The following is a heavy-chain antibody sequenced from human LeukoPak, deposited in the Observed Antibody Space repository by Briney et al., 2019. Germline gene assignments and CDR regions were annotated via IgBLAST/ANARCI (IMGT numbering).Heavy chain of an antibody. CDR2: IYPGDSDT. V-gene: IGHV5-51*03. J-gene: IGHJ4*02. CDR3: ASRKKGMATAGFDY. Sequence: GESLTISCKGSGYSFTSYWIGWVRQMPGEGLEWMGIIYPGDSDTRYSPSFQGQVTISAEKSISTAYLQWSSLKASDTALYYCASRKKGMATAGFDYWGQGTLVTVSS. D-gene: IGHD5-24*01. CDR1: GYSFTSYW.